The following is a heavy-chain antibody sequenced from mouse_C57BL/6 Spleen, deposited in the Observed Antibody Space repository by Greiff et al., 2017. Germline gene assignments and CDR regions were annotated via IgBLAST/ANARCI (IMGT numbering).Heavy chain of an antibody. CDR2: IYPGDGDT. CDR3: AYDYDAMDY. J-gene: IGHJ4*01. CDR1: GYAFSSSW. D-gene: IGHD1-1*02. Sequence: QVQLQQPGAELVKPGASVKLSCKASGYAFSSSWMNWVKQRPGKGLEWIGRIYPGDGDTNYNGKFKGKATLTADKSSSTAYMQLSSLTSEDSAVYFCAYDYDAMDYWGQGTSVTVSS. V-gene: IGHV1-82*01.